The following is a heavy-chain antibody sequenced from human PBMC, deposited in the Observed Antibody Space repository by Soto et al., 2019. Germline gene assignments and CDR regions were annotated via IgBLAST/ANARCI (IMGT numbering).Heavy chain of an antibody. CDR3: ARVKGGTTRRAFDS. CDR1: GDSISSGGYY. J-gene: IGHJ4*02. D-gene: IGHD1-7*01. CDR2: IYDNGGA. V-gene: IGHV4-31*03. Sequence: NPSETLSLTCTVSGDSISSGGYYWSWIRQHPGKGLEGIGYIYDNGGAYYSPSLKGRVVISVDRSENQFSLRLGSVTAADTAVYYCARVKGGTTRRAFDSWGQGTLVTVSS.